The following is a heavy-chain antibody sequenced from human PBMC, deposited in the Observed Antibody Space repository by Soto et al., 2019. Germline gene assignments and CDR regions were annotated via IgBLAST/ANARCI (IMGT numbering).Heavy chain of an antibody. J-gene: IGHJ6*02. CDR3: ARSRGIAGGGSSFYYGMDV. CDR2: ISSSSSTI. CDR1: GFTFTTYS. Sequence: EVQLVESGGGLVQPGGSLRLSCAASGFTFTTYSMNWVRQAAGKGLEWVSFISSSSSTIYYADSLKGRFTISRGNAKNSLYLQMNSLRDEDTAVYYCARSRGIAGGGSSFYYGMDVWGPGATVTVSS. D-gene: IGHD6-13*01. V-gene: IGHV3-48*02.